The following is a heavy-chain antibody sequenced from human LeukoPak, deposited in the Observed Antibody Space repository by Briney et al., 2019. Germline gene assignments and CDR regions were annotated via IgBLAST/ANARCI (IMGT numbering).Heavy chain of an antibody. CDR3: ARDDGYYGSGPPVDV. J-gene: IGHJ6*02. Sequence: GGALRLSCAASGFTFSNYGMHWVRRAPPKGLEWVAVISYDGSNKYYADSVKGRFTISRHNSKNTLYLQMNSLRAEDTAVYYCARDDGYYGSGPPVDVWGQGTTVTVSS. CDR1: GFTFSNYG. D-gene: IGHD3-10*01. CDR2: ISYDGSNK. V-gene: IGHV3-30*19.